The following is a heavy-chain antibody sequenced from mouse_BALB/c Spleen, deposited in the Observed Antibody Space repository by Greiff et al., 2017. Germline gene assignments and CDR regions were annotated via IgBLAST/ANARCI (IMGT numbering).Heavy chain of an antibody. D-gene: IGHD2-3*01. CDR1: GFTFSSYA. CDR2: ISSGGST. Sequence: EVKLMESGGGLVKPGGSLKLSCAASGFTFSSYAMSWVRQTPEKRLEWVASISSGGSTYYPDSVKGRFTISRDNARNILYLQMSSLRSEDTAMYYCARWLLNYAMDYWGQGTSVTVSS. V-gene: IGHV5-6-5*01. CDR3: ARWLLNYAMDY. J-gene: IGHJ4*01.